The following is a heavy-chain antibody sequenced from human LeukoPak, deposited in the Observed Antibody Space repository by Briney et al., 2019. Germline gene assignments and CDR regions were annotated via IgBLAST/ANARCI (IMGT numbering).Heavy chain of an antibody. CDR3: ARHSWGRLYYFDY. CDR2: INHSGST. Sequence: SETLSLTCAVYGGSFSGYYWSWIRQPPGKGLEWIGEINHSGSTNYNPSLKSRVTISVDTSKNQFSLKLSSVTAADTAVYYCARHSWGRLYYFDYWGQGTLVTVSS. J-gene: IGHJ4*02. V-gene: IGHV4-34*01. D-gene: IGHD3-16*01. CDR1: GGSFSGYY.